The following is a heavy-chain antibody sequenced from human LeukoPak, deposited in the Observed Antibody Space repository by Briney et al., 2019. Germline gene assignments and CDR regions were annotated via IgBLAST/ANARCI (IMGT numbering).Heavy chain of an antibody. D-gene: IGHD5-18*01. CDR3: AREEGRYSYGYSTFDI. CDR2: IIPIFGTA. J-gene: IGHJ3*02. Sequence: SVKVSCKASGGTFSSYAISWVRQAPGQGLEWMGGIIPIFGTANYAQKFQGRVTITADKSTSTAYMELGSLRSEDTAVYYCAREEGRYSYGYSTFDIWGQGTMVTVSS. CDR1: GGTFSSYA. V-gene: IGHV1-69*06.